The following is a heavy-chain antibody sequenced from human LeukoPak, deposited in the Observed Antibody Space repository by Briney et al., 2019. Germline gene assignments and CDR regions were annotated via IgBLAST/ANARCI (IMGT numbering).Heavy chain of an antibody. CDR3: ARVPVGMAGKGIDY. J-gene: IGHJ4*02. CDR1: GFTFSSYR. V-gene: IGHV3-74*01. D-gene: IGHD6-19*01. CDR2: ITSDGSGT. Sequence: SGGPLRLSCAASGFTFSSYRMHWVRKAPGKGLEGVSRITSDGSGTNCADAVKGRFAISRDNAKNTVYLQMNSLRVEDAAVYYCARVPVGMAGKGIDYWGQGNLVTVSS.